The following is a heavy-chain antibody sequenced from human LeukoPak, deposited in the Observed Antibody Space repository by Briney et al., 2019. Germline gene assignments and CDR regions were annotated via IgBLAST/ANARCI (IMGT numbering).Heavy chain of an antibody. V-gene: IGHV3-74*01. D-gene: IGHD1-26*01. CDR1: GFTFSNYW. CDR2: INSDGINT. Sequence: LPGGSLRLSCAASGFTFSNYWMHWVRQAPGKGLVWVSRINSDGINTSYADSVKGRFTISRDDAKNTLNLQMNSLRAEDTAVYYCARDILGSQTPFDYWGQGTLVTVSS. J-gene: IGHJ4*02. CDR3: ARDILGSQTPFDY.